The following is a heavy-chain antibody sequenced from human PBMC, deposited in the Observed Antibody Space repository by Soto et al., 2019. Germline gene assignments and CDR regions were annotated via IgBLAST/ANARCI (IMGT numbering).Heavy chain of an antibody. V-gene: IGHV3-23*01. CDR2: ISSSGGST. J-gene: IGHJ5*02. D-gene: IGHD1-20*01. Sequence: PGGSLRLSCAASGFTFSSYAMSWVRQAPGKGLEWVSTISSSGGSTYYADSVKGRFTISRDKSKNTMYLQMSSLRSEDTAVYYCARDSGITGTTLEFDPWGQGTLVTVSS. CDR1: GFTFSSYA. CDR3: ARDSGITGTTLEFDP.